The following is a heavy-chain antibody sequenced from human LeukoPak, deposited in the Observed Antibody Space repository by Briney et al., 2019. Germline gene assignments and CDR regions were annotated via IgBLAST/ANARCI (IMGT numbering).Heavy chain of an antibody. V-gene: IGHV3-23*01. CDR3: AKDGAGYSSGLFDY. CDR1: GFTFSSYA. D-gene: IGHD6-19*01. J-gene: IGHJ4*02. CDR2: ISGSGGST. Sequence: GGSLRLSCAASGFTFSSYAMSWVRQAPGKGLEWVSAISGSGGSTYYADSVKGRFTISRDNSKNTMYLQMNSLRAEDTAVYYCAKDGAGYSSGLFDYWGQGTLVTVSS.